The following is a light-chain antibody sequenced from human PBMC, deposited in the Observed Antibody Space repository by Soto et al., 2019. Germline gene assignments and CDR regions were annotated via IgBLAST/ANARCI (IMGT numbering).Light chain of an antibody. V-gene: IGKV3-15*01. Sequence: EIVMTQSQATLSVSPGDRATLSCRASQSVSNNLAWYQQKPGQAPRLLIYGASTRATGIPARFSGSGSGTEFTLTISSLQSEDIAVYYCNPYDNWPPGYTFGQGTKLDI. J-gene: IGKJ2*01. CDR1: QSVSNN. CDR3: NPYDNWPPGYT. CDR2: GAS.